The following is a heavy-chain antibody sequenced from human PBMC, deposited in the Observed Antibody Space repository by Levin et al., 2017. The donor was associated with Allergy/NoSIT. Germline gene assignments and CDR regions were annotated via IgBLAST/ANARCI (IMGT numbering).Heavy chain of an antibody. CDR2: INHSGST. V-gene: IGHV4-34*01. J-gene: IGHJ4*02. Sequence: PSETLSLTCAVYGGSFSGYYWSWIRQPPGKGLEWIGEINHSGSTNYNPSLKSRVTISVDTSKNQFSLKLSSVTAADTAVYYCARGRRYSYWGQGTLVTVSS. CDR3: ARGRRYSY. CDR1: GGSFSGYY. D-gene: IGHD5-18*01.